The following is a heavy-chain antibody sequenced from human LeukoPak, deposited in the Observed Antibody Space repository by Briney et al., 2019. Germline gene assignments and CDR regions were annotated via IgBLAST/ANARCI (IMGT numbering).Heavy chain of an antibody. CDR3: AGIYGMDV. V-gene: IGHV3-30-3*01. D-gene: IGHD1-14*01. Sequence: GGSLRLSCAASGFTFSSYAMHWVRQAPGKGLEWVAVISYDGSNKYYADSVKGRFTISRDNSKNTLYLQMNSLRAEDTAVYYCAGIYGMDVWGQGTTVTVSS. CDR1: GFTFSSYA. J-gene: IGHJ6*02. CDR2: ISYDGSNK.